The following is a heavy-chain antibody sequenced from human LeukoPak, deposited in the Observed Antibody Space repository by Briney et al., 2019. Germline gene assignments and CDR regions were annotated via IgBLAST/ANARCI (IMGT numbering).Heavy chain of an antibody. CDR3: ARVSSRAFDV. V-gene: IGHV6-1*01. CDR2: TYYRSKWGN. CDR1: GDSVSSYDAT. Sequence: SQTLSLTCAISGDSVSSYDATWNWIRQSPSRGLEWLGRTYYRSKWGNDYAVSVKSRITINPDTSKNQFSLHLNSVTPEDTAVYYCARVSSRAFDVWGQGTVVTVTP. D-gene: IGHD6-6*01. J-gene: IGHJ3*01.